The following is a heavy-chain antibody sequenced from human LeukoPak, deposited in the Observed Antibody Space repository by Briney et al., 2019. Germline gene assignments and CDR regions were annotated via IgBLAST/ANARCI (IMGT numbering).Heavy chain of an antibody. CDR2: ISSSSSTI. Sequence: GGSLRLSCAASGFTFSSYAMSWVRQAPGKGLEWVSYISSSSSTIYYADSVKGRFTISGDNAKNSLYLQMNSLRAEDTAVYYCARMYSSSWTDYWGQGTLVTVSS. CDR3: ARMYSSSWTDY. CDR1: GFTFSSYA. V-gene: IGHV3-48*01. D-gene: IGHD6-13*01. J-gene: IGHJ4*02.